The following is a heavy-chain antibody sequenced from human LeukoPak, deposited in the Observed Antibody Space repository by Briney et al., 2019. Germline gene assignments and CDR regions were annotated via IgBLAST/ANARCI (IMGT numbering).Heavy chain of an antibody. Sequence: GGSLRLSCAASGFTFDDYAMHWVRQAPGKGLEWVSGISWNSGSIGYADSAKGRFTISRDNAKNSLYLQMNSLRAEDTALYYCAKTAYDSSGYYYGVFDYWGQGTLVTVSS. CDR1: GFTFDDYA. J-gene: IGHJ4*02. CDR2: ISWNSGSI. V-gene: IGHV3-9*01. D-gene: IGHD3-22*01. CDR3: AKTAYDSSGYYYGVFDY.